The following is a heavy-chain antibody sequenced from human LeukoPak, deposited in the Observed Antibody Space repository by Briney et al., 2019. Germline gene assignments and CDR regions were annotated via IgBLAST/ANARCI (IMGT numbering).Heavy chain of an antibody. D-gene: IGHD3-22*01. Sequence: GGSLRLSCAASGFXXXXXXMSWVRQXPXXXXXXXXXXXXXXGSTYYADSVKGRFTISRDNSKNTLYLQMNSLRAEDTAVYYCAKDLHYYDSSGPTGGDAFDIWGQGTMVTVSS. CDR1: GFXXXXXX. J-gene: IGHJ3*02. CDR2: XXXXXGST. V-gene: IGHV3-23*01. CDR3: AKDLHYYDSSGPTGGDAFDI.